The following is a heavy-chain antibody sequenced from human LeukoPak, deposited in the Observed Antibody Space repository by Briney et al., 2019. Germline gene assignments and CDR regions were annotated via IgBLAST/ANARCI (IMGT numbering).Heavy chain of an antibody. CDR3: ASEVGATGGAFDI. Sequence: ASVTVSCKASGYTFTIYGISWVRQAPGQGLEWMGWINPNSGGTNYAQKFQGRVTMTRDTSISTAYMELSRLRSDDTAVYYCASEVGATGGAFDIWGQGTMVTVSS. D-gene: IGHD1-26*01. V-gene: IGHV1-2*02. CDR1: GYTFTIYG. CDR2: INPNSGGT. J-gene: IGHJ3*02.